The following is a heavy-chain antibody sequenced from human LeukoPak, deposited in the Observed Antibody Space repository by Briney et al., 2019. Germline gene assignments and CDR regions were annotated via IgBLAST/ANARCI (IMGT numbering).Heavy chain of an antibody. CDR1: DDSITMYY. CDR2: VDHTGST. D-gene: IGHD4-11*01. J-gene: IGHJ6*03. CDR3: ARGRVSSSTWYSTYYYYFYMDV. V-gene: IGHV4-59*01. Sequence: SETLSLTCSVSDDSITMYYWTWIRQPPGKGLEWIGYVDHTGSTINPSLNGRVSISRDTSKNLFSLRLRSVTAADTAVYFCARGRVSSSTWYSTYYYYFYMDVWGKGTTVTVSS.